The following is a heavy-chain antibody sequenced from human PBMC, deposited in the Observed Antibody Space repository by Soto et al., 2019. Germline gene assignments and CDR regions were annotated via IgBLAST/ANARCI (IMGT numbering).Heavy chain of an antibody. CDR1: GYTFTSYD. D-gene: IGHD3-22*01. CDR2: MNPNSGNT. Sequence: ASVKVSCKASGYTFTSYDINWVRQATGQGLEWMGWMNPNSGNTGYAQKFQGRVTMTRNTSISTAYMELSSLRSEDTAVYYCARRAYYDSSGYYYYGTYYGMDVWGRGTTVTSP. CDR3: ARRAYYDSSGYYYYGTYYGMDV. V-gene: IGHV1-8*01. J-gene: IGHJ6*02.